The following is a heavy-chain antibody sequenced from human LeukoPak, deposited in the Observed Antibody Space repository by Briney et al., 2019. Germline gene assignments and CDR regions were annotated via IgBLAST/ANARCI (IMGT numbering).Heavy chain of an antibody. CDR2: IYYGGST. Sequence: SETLSLTCTVSGGSISSYYWSWIRQPPGKGLEWIGYIYYGGSTNYNPSLKSRVTISVDTSKNQFSLKLSSVTAADTAVYYCARQVGAIDYWGQGTLVTVSS. J-gene: IGHJ4*02. CDR3: ARQVGAIDY. CDR1: GGSISSYY. D-gene: IGHD1-26*01. V-gene: IGHV4-59*08.